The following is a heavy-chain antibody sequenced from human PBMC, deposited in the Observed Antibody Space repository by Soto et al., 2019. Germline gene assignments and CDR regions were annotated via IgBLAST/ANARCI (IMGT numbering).Heavy chain of an antibody. V-gene: IGHV4-30-4*01. D-gene: IGHD6-13*01. Sequence: PSETLSLTCTVSGGSISSGDYYWSWIRQPPGKGLEWIGYIYYSGSTYYNPSLKSRVTISIDTSKNQFSLKLSSVTAADTAVYYCARVISSWSVDYWGQGTLVTVSS. CDR1: GGSISSGDYY. CDR2: IYYSGST. J-gene: IGHJ4*02. CDR3: ARVISSWSVDY.